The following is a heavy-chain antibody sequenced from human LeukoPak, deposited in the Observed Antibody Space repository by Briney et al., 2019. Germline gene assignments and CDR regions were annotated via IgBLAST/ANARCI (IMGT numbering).Heavy chain of an antibody. CDR3: ARGQFWRYFDY. V-gene: IGHV4-34*01. CDR1: GGSFSGYY. Sequence: PETLSLTCAVYGGSFSGYYWSWIRQPPGKGLEWIGEINHSGSTNYNPSLKSRVTISVDTSKNQFSLKLSSVTAADTAVYYCARGQFWRYFDYWGQGTLVTVSS. J-gene: IGHJ4*02. D-gene: IGHD3-3*01. CDR2: INHSGST.